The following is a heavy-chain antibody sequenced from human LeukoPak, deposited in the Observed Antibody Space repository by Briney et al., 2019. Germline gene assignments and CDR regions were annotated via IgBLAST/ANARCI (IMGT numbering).Heavy chain of an antibody. J-gene: IGHJ4*02. D-gene: IGHD2-21*02. CDR2: ISGSPGGT. Sequence: PGGSLRLSCAASGFTFSNYAMSWVRQAPGKGLEWVSAISGSPGGTSYTDSVKGRFTISRDNSKNTLYLQMNSLRAEDTALYYCAKGPALPVVVTEWGQGTLVTVSS. V-gene: IGHV3-23*01. CDR1: GFTFSNYA. CDR3: AKGPALPVVVTE.